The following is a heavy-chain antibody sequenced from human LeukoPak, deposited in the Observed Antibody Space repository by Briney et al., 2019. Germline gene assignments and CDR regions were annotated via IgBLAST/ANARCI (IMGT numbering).Heavy chain of an antibody. J-gene: IGHJ3*02. Sequence: GASVKVSCKASGYTFTSYGISWVRQAPGQGLEWMGWISAYNGNTNYAQKLQGRVTMTTDTSTSTAYMELRSLRSDDTAVYYCARVLMITIFGVVTGLDAFDIWGQGTMVTVSS. CDR2: ISAYNGNT. D-gene: IGHD3-3*01. V-gene: IGHV1-18*01. CDR1: GYTFTSYG. CDR3: ARVLMITIFGVVTGLDAFDI.